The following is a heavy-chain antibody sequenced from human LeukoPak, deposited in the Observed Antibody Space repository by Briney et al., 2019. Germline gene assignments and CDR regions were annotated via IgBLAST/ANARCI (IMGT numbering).Heavy chain of an antibody. J-gene: IGHJ4*02. V-gene: IGHV3-20*04. CDR3: AKDFFGYYYDSSGPIDY. Sequence: GGSLRLSCAASGFTFDDYGMNWVRQGPGKGLEWVSGINWNGGSTGYADSVKGRFTISRDNSKNTLYLQMNSLRAEDTAVYYCAKDFFGYYYDSSGPIDYWGQGTLVTVSS. CDR1: GFTFDDYG. CDR2: INWNGGST. D-gene: IGHD3-22*01.